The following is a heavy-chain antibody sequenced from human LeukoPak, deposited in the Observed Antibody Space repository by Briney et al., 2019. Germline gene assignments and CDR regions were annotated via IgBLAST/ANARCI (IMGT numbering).Heavy chain of an antibody. D-gene: IGHD6-19*01. Sequence: GGSLRLSCAASGFTFSSYSMNWVRQAPGKGREWVSSISSSSSYIYYADSVKGRFTIYRDNAKNSLYLQMNSLRAEDTAVYYCARDPRIAVAAVRPLEYFQHWGQGTLVTVSS. CDR1: GFTFSSYS. J-gene: IGHJ1*01. CDR2: ISSSSSYI. CDR3: ARDPRIAVAAVRPLEYFQH. V-gene: IGHV3-21*01.